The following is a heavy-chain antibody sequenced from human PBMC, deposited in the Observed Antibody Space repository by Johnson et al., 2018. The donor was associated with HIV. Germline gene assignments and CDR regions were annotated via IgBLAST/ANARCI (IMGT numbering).Heavy chain of an antibody. D-gene: IGHD5-12*01. V-gene: IGHV3-13*01. J-gene: IGHJ3*02. CDR3: AKDRWLRLPGAEFFCDI. CDR2: IGTAGDT. CDR1: GFTFSSYD. Sequence: MQLVESGGGLVQPGGSLRLSCAASGFTFSSYDMHWVRQATGKGLEWVSAIGTAGDTYYPGSVKGRFTISRENAKNSLYLQMNSLRAEDTAVYYCAKDRWLRLPGAEFFCDIWGQGTMVTVSS.